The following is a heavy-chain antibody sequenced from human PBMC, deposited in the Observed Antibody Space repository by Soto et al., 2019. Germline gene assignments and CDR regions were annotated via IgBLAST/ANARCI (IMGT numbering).Heavy chain of an antibody. J-gene: IGHJ6*03. V-gene: IGHV1-18*01. Sequence: ASVKVSCKASGYTFTSYGITWVRQAPGQGLEWMGWINAYNGDTNYAEKIQARVTMTTDTSTSTAYMELRSLRSDDTAVCYCTRDHRKNVVMVPAAYYYYYMDIWGKGTTVTVSS. CDR1: GYTFTSYG. CDR2: INAYNGDT. D-gene: IGHD2-15*01. CDR3: TRDHRKNVVMVPAAYYYYYMDI.